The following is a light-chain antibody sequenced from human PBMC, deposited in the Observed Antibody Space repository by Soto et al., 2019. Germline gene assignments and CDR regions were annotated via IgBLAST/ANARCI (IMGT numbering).Light chain of an antibody. CDR2: GVS. Sequence: EIVLTQSPGTLSLSPGERATLSCRASQSVNSRYLAWYRQKPGQAPTLLIYGVSNRATGIPDRFSGSGYGTDFTLTISRLEPEDFAVYYCLLYGESPPSYTFGQGTKLDIK. V-gene: IGKV3-20*01. CDR1: QSVNSRY. CDR3: LLYGESPPSYT. J-gene: IGKJ2*01.